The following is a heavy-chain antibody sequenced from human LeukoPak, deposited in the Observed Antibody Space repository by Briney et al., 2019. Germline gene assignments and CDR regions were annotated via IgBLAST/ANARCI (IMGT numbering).Heavy chain of an antibody. CDR1: GFTFSSCA. CDR2: IGVSGRTI. CDR3: AKLDGITGLDY. D-gene: IGHD1-14*01. V-gene: IGHV3-48*03. J-gene: IGHJ4*02. Sequence: GGSLRLSCAASGFTFSSCAMNWVRQAPGKGLEWVAYIGVSGRTINYADSVKGRFTISRDNAKNSLYLQMNSLRAEDTAVYYCAKLDGITGLDYWGQGTLVTVSS.